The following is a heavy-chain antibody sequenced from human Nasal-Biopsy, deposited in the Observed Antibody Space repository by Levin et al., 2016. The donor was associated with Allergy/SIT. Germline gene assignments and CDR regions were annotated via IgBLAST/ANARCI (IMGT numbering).Heavy chain of an antibody. CDR1: GVSFDDYA. CDR3: TKDVNPTNTRYEWVDA. Sequence: SLKISCVVSGVSFDDYAMHWVRRAPGKGLEWVSSISWNSGIIDYADSVRGRFTISRDNAKNSLFLQMDSLRREDTAVYYCTKDVNPTNTRYEWVDAWGQGSLVTVSA. V-gene: IGHV3-9*01. J-gene: IGHJ5*02. D-gene: IGHD3-3*01. CDR2: ISWNSGII.